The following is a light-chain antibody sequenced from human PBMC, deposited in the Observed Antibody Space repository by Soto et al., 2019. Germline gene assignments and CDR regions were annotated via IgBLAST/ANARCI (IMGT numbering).Light chain of an antibody. J-gene: IGLJ1*01. CDR2: EDS. V-gene: IGLV2-23*01. CDR1: SSDVGSYNL. Sequence: QSVLTQPASVSGSPGQSITISCTGTSSDVGSYNLVSWYQQHPGKAPKLIIYEDSMRPSGVSNRFSGSKSGNTASLTISGLQTEDEADYYCCSYADSSTYVFGTGTKVTVL. CDR3: CSYADSSTYV.